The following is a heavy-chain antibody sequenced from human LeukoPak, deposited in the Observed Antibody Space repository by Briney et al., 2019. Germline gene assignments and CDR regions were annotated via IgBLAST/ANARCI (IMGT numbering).Heavy chain of an antibody. Sequence: QTGGSLRLSCAASGFRVSGYDLNWIRQAPGKGLEWIAYISISSSNIHYADSVRGRFTISRDNANNSLYLQLSSLRVEDTAVYYCASSNVVVTARDYYYGMDVWGQGTTVTVSS. V-gene: IGHV3-48*04. CDR3: ASSNVVVTARDYYYGMDV. J-gene: IGHJ6*02. CDR1: GFRVSGYD. CDR2: ISISSSNI. D-gene: IGHD2-21*02.